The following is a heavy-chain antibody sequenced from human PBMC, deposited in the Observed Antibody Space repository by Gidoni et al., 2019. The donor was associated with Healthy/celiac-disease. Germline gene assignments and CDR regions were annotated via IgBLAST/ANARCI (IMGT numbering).Heavy chain of an antibody. D-gene: IGHD5-12*01. CDR2: ISSSGSTI. Sequence: EVQLVESGGGLVQPGGSLRLSCAALGFTVSSYEMNWVRQAPGKGLEWVSYISSSGSTIYYADSVKGRFTISRDNAKNSLYLQMNSLRAEDTAVYYCASGDGYNFGWVDYWGQGTLVTVSS. J-gene: IGHJ4*02. V-gene: IGHV3-48*03. CDR3: ASGDGYNFGWVDY. CDR1: GFTVSSYE.